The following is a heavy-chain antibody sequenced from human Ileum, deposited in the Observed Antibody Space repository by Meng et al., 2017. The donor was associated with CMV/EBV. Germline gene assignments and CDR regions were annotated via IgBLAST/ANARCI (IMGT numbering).Heavy chain of an antibody. CDR3: AADISTAWFYY. Sequence: LREPGPGLVKPAEPLSLTCTGSGASISSGRNFWGWIRQAPGKGLEWIATIHYTETTHYNPSLKSRITISVDTSKNQISLKVNSVTAADTAMYYCAADISTAWFYYWGQGTLVTVAS. J-gene: IGHJ4*02. CDR1: GASISSGRNF. D-gene: IGHD2-2*01. V-gene: IGHV4-39*07. CDR2: IHYTETT.